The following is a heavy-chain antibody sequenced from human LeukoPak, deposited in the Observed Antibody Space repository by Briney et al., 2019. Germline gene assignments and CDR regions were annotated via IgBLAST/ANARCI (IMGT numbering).Heavy chain of an antibody. V-gene: IGHV4-59*01. CDR2: IYYSGST. Sequence: SETLSLTCTVSGGSISSYYWSWIRQPPGKGLEWIGYIYYSGSTNYNPSLKSRVTISVDTSKNQFSLKLSSVTAADTAVYYCARGYTSTYYGSGSYLVSADDAFDIWGQGTMVTVSS. CDR1: GGSISSYY. D-gene: IGHD3-10*01. CDR3: ARGYTSTYYGSGSYLVSADDAFDI. J-gene: IGHJ3*02.